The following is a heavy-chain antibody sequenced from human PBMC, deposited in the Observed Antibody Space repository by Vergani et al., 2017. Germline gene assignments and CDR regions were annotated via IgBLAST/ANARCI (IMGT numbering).Heavy chain of an antibody. D-gene: IGHD5-24*01. CDR2: ISSSGADT. V-gene: IGHV3-48*01. Sequence: EVHLVESGGGLVQPGGSLRLSCVASGFVLNTYTFSWVRRAPGKGLEWLAKISSSGADTYYANSVRGRFTISRDSDTDSLYLQMHSLRVEDTATYYCARDLFAGDAYNVGYGGQGTPVTVS. J-gene: IGHJ4*02. CDR1: GFVLNTYT. CDR3: ARDLFAGDAYNVGY.